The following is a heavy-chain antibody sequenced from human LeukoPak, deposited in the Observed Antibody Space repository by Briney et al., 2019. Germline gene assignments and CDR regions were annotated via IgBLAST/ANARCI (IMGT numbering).Heavy chain of an antibody. Sequence: PGGSLRLSCAASGFTFTSYAMHWVRQAPGKGLEWLAVIWYDGSDKYYADSVKGRFTISRDNSKNTLYLQMNSLRAEDTAVYYCAPRVVVPAANEPPRGGQGTMVTVSS. V-gene: IGHV3-30*04. CDR2: IWYDGSDK. D-gene: IGHD2-2*01. CDR1: GFTFTSYA. J-gene: IGHJ3*01. CDR3: APRVVVPAANEPPR.